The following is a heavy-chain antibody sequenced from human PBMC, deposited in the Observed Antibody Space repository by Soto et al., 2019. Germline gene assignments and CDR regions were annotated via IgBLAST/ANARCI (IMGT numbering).Heavy chain of an antibody. CDR1: GGPISSGDYY. CDR3: ARVLGEQRNPYFVGFDS. CDR2: IYYSGST. J-gene: IGHJ4*02. D-gene: IGHD3-9*01. Sequence: PSETLSLTCTVSGGPISSGDYYWSWIRQPPGKGLEWIGYIYYSGSTYYNPSLKSRVTISVDASKNQLSLKLISVTAADTAVYYCARVLGEQRNPYFVGFDSWGQGTQVAVAS. V-gene: IGHV4-30-4*01.